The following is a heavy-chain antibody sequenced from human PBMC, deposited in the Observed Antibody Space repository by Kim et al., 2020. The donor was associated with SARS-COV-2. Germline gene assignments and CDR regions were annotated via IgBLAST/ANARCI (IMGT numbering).Heavy chain of an antibody. J-gene: IGHJ4*02. CDR3: TVGLGKTDTDF. V-gene: IGHV3-15*06. CDR2: TT. D-gene: IGHD7-27*01. Sequence: TTKYATPAKGRFTISRDDSKNKVYLHMTALRTEDTAVYFCTVGLGKTDTDFWGQGTLVTVSS.